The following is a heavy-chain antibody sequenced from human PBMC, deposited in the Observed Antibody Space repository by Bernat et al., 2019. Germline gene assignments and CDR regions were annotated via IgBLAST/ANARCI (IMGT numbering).Heavy chain of an antibody. CDR2: ISWNSGSI. CDR1: GFTFDDYA. CDR3: AKGAHGVTTIHVDY. J-gene: IGHJ4*02. Sequence: EVQLVESGGGLVQPGRSLRLSCAASGFTFDDYAMHWVRQAPGKGLEWVSGISWNSGSIGYADSVKGRFTISRDNAKNSLYLQMNSLRAEDTAMYYYAKGAHGVTTIHVDYWGQGTLVTVS. V-gene: IGHV3-9*01. D-gene: IGHD4-17*01.